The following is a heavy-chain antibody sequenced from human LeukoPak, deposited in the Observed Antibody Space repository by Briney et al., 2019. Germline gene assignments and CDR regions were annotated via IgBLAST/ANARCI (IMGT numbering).Heavy chain of an antibody. CDR1: GFTFSSYE. V-gene: IGHV3-48*03. CDR3: ARDQGGVGY. CDR2: ISGSGSTI. J-gene: IGHJ4*02. Sequence: PGGSLRLSCAASGFTFSSYEINWVRQAPGKGLEWVSYISGSGSTIYYADSVKGRFTISRDNAKNSLYLQMNSLRAEDTAVYYCARDQGGVGYWGQGTLVTVSS. D-gene: IGHD3-16*01.